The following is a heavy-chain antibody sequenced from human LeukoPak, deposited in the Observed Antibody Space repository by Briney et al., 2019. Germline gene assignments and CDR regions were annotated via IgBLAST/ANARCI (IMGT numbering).Heavy chain of an antibody. CDR2: ISVYNGNT. CDR3: ARARPHWGDAFDI. V-gene: IGHV1-18*01. D-gene: IGHD3-16*01. CDR1: GYTFTSYG. Sequence: GASVKVSCKASGYTFTSYGISWVRQAPGQGLEWMGWISVYNGNTNYAQKLQGRVTMTTDTSTSTVYMELRSLRSDDTAVYYCARARPHWGDAFDIWGQGTMVTVSS. J-gene: IGHJ3*02.